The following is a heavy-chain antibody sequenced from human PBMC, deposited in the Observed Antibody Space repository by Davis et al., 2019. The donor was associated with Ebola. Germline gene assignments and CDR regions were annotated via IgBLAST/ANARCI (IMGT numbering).Heavy chain of an antibody. V-gene: IGHV1-69*06. D-gene: IGHD6-19*01. CDR3: ARSTGGSGWCFDY. J-gene: IGHJ4*02. Sequence: AASVKVSCKASGGTFSSYAISWVRQAPGQGLEWMGGIIPIFGTANYAQKFQGRVTITADKSTSTAYMELSSLRSEDTAVYYCARSTGGSGWCFDYWGQGTLVTVSS. CDR1: GGTFSSYA. CDR2: IIPIFGTA.